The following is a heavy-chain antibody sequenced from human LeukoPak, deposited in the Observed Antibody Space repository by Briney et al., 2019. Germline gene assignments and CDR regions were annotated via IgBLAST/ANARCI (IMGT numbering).Heavy chain of an antibody. Sequence: PSETLSLTCAVYGGSFSGYYWSWIRQPPGKGLEWIGEINHSGSTNYNPSLKSRVTISVDTSKNQFSLKLSSVTAADTAVYYCARSSWGGYYFDYWGQGTLVTVSS. CDR3: ARSSWGGYYFDY. CDR2: INHSGST. D-gene: IGHD3-3*01. CDR1: GGSFSGYY. V-gene: IGHV4-34*01. J-gene: IGHJ4*02.